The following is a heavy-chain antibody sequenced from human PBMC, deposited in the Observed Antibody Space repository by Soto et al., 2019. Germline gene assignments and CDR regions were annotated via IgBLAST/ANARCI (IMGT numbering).Heavy chain of an antibody. CDR3: AATDPPIFGVVINRRRGMDV. J-gene: IGHJ6*02. CDR1: GFTFTSSA. CDR2: IVVGSGNT. D-gene: IGHD3-3*01. V-gene: IGHV1-58*01. Sequence: ASVKVSCKASGFTFTSSAVQWVRQARGQRLEWIGWIVVGSGNTNYAQKFQERVTITRDMSTSTAYMELSSLRSEDTAVYYCAATDPPIFGVVINRRRGMDVWGQGTTVTVSS.